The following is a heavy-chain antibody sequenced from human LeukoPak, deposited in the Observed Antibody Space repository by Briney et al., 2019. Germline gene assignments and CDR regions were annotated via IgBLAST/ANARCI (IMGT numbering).Heavy chain of an antibody. CDR1: GYTFTDCY. J-gene: IGHJ4*02. Sequence: ASVKVSCEASGYTFTDCYVHWVRQGPGQGLEWMGWINPNSGGTNYAQKFQGRVTMTRDTSISTAYMELSRLRSDDTAVYYCVTQTFDYWGQGTLVTVSS. CDR2: INPNSGGT. V-gene: IGHV1-2*02. CDR3: VTQTFDY.